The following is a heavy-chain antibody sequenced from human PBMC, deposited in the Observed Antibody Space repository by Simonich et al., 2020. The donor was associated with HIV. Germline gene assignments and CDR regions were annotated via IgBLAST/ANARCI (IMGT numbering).Heavy chain of an antibody. CDR2: INHSGST. V-gene: IGHV4-34*01. CDR3: ARRHPTAVTTPYFDY. D-gene: IGHD4-17*01. J-gene: IGHJ4*02. CDR1: GGSFSGYY. Sequence: QVQLQQWGAGLLKPSETLSLTCAVYGGSFSGYYWSWVRQPPGKGLEWIGEINHSGSTNHNPSLKRRVTISGDTSKNQFSLKLSSVTAADTAVYYCARRHPTAVTTPYFDYWGQGTLVTVSS.